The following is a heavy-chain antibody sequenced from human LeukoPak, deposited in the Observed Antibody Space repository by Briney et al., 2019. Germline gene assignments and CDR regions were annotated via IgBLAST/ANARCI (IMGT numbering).Heavy chain of an antibody. Sequence: TSVKVSCKASGFTFINSAIQWVRQARGQRLEWIGWIVVGSGNTNYAQKFQERVTITRDMSTNTAYMELSSLRSEDTAVYYYAADDLSTGYWGQGTLVTVSS. J-gene: IGHJ4*02. CDR1: GFTFINSA. CDR3: AADDLSTGY. V-gene: IGHV1-58*02. D-gene: IGHD5/OR15-5a*01. CDR2: IVVGSGNT.